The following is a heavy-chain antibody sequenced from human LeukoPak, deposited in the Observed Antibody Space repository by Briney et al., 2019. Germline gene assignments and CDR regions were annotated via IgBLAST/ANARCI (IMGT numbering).Heavy chain of an antibody. D-gene: IGHD3-10*01. CDR1: GFTFSSYG. V-gene: IGHV3-30*02. CDR3: ARGRGLPGPLDY. Sequence: AGGSLRLSCAASGFTFSSYGMHWVRQAPGKGLEWVAFIRYDGSNKYYADSVKGRFTISRDNAKNSLYLQMNSLRAEDTAVYYCARGRGLPGPLDYWGQGTLVTVSS. J-gene: IGHJ4*02. CDR2: IRYDGSNK.